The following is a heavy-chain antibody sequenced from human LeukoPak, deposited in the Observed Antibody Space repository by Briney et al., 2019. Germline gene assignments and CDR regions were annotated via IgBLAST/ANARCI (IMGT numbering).Heavy chain of an antibody. Sequence: ASVKVSCKVSGYTFTSYGIRWVRQAPGQELEWMGWISAYNGNTNYAQKLQGRVTMTTDTSTSTAYMELRSLRSDDTAVYYCARLIDVTSNWFAPWGQWTLVTVSS. CDR2: ISAYNGNT. V-gene: IGHV1-18*01. J-gene: IGHJ5*02. CDR1: GYTFTSYG. D-gene: IGHD2-2*01. CDR3: ARLIDVTSNWFAP.